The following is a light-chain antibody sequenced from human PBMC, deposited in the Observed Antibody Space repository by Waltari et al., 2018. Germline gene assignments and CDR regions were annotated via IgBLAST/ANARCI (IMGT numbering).Light chain of an antibody. CDR1: QSVSSTY. CDR3: HQYGSSPPLT. CDR2: GAS. V-gene: IGKV3-20*01. Sequence: EIVLTQSPGTLSLSPGERVTLSCRASQSVSSTYLAWYQQKPGQAPRLLIYGASSRATGIPDRFSGSWSGTDFTLTISRLEPEDFAVYYCHQYGSSPPLTFGGGTKVEIK. J-gene: IGKJ4*01.